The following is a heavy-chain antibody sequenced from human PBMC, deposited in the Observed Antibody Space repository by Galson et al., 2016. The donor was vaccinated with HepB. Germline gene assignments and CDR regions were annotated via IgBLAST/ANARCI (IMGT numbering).Heavy chain of an antibody. CDR1: GGSISSSDW. CDR2: IYHTGSP. J-gene: IGHJ3*02. Sequence: ETLSLTCTVSGGSISSSDWWNWVRQPPGKGLEWIGEIYHTGSPDYNPSLKSRVTISIDTPGRQFSLKLSSVTAADTAVYYCAIINPGDPFDMWGQGTVVTVSS. V-gene: IGHV4-4*02. CDR3: AIINPGDPFDM.